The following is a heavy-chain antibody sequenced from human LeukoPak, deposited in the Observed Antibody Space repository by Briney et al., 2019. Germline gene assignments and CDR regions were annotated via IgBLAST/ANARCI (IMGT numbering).Heavy chain of an antibody. CDR2: ISGSGGST. V-gene: IGHV3-23*01. Sequence: PGGSLRLSCAASGFTFSSYAMSWVRQAPGKGLEWASAISGSGGSTYYADSVKGRFTISRDNSKNTLYLRMNSLRAEDTAVYYCAKDFRYYDSSGFYYFDYWGQGTLVTVSS. CDR1: GFTFSSYA. J-gene: IGHJ4*02. CDR3: AKDFRYYDSSGFYYFDY. D-gene: IGHD3-22*01.